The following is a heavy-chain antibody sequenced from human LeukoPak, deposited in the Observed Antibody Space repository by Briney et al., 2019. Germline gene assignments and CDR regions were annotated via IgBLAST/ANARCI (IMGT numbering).Heavy chain of an antibody. V-gene: IGHV3-48*04. D-gene: IGHD2-15*01. CDR3: AKNGDRGAYCSGGSCYPYYYYYMDV. CDR1: GFTFSSYG. Sequence: QPGRSLRLSCAASGFTFSSYGMHWVRQAPGKGLEWVSYISSSGSTIYYADSVKGRFTISRDNAKNSLYLQMNSLSAEDTAVYYCAKNGDRGAYCSGGSCYPYYYYYMDVWGKGTTVTISS. J-gene: IGHJ6*03. CDR2: ISSSGSTI.